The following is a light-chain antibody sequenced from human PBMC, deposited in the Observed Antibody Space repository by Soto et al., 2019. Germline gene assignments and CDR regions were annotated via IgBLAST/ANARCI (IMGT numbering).Light chain of an antibody. Sequence: EIVLTQSPATLSLSPGERVTLSCRASQSVSSYLAWYQQKPGQAPRLLIYDVSNRATGIPARFSGSGSGTDFTLTISSLEPEDFAVYYCQQRETFGGGTKVEIK. CDR3: QQRET. CDR1: QSVSSY. CDR2: DVS. V-gene: IGKV3-11*01. J-gene: IGKJ4*01.